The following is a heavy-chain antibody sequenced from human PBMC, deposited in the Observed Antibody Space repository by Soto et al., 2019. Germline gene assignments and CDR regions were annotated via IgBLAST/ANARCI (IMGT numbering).Heavy chain of an antibody. CDR2: FSGSGDTT. CDR3: ARDAGELPVVTVGVFVF. CDR1: GFTLTSYA. D-gene: IGHD3-22*01. V-gene: IGHV3-23*01. Sequence: LRLSCAASGFTLTSYAMVWVRQAPGKGLEWVSAFSGSGDTTFYADSVKGRFTVSRDNSKKTLYLQLNSLRDEDTAVYYCARDAGELPVVTVGVFVFWGRGTLVTVSS. J-gene: IGHJ4*02.